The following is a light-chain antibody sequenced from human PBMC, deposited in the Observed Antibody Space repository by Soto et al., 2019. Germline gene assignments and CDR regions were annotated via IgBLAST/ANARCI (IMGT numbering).Light chain of an antibody. CDR2: DVS. J-gene: IGLJ1*01. V-gene: IGLV2-14*03. CDR3: SSYISTDTFHV. Sequence: QSVLTQPASVSGSPGQSITISCTGASSDVGGYNYVSWYQQHPGKAPKLIIYDVSYRPSGVSDRFSGSKSGNTASLTISGLQAEDEADYHCSSYISTDTFHVFGTGTKLTVL. CDR1: SSDVGGYNY.